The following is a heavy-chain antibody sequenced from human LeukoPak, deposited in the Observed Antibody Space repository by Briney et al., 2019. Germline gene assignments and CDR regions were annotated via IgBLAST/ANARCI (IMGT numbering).Heavy chain of an antibody. D-gene: IGHD3-10*01. J-gene: IGHJ3*02. V-gene: IGHV5-51*01. CDR3: ARRYYYGSGTNHAFDI. CDR1: GYSFTSYW. Sequence: GESLKISCKGSGYSFTSYWIGWVRQMPGKGLEWMGIIYPGDSDTRYSPSFQGQVTISADKSISTAYLQWSSLKASDTAMYYCARRYYYGSGTNHAFDIWGQGTMVTVSS. CDR2: IYPGDSDT.